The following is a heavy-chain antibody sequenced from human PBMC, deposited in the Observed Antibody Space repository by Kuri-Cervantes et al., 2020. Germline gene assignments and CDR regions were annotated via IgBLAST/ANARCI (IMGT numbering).Heavy chain of an antibody. D-gene: IGHD1-7*01. J-gene: IGHJ4*02. CDR1: GFSLSTSGMC. CDR3: ARTYTGTTFDY. CDR2: IDWDDDK. Sequence: SGPTLVKPTQTLTLTCTFSGFSLSTSGMCVSWVRQPPGKALEWLALIDWDDDKYYSTSLKTRLTISKDTSKNQVVLTMTNMGGGGGGAYYCARTYTGTTFDYWGQGTLVTVSS. V-gene: IGHV2-70*20.